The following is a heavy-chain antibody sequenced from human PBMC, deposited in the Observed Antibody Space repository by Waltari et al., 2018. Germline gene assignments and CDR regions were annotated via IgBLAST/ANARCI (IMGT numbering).Heavy chain of an antibody. CDR1: GYTFTDYY. J-gene: IGHJ3*02. Sequence: EVQLVQSGAEVKQPGASVNIPRKASGYTFTDYYIHWVQQAPGKGLDWMGRVDPEEGETIYAEKFQGRVTITADTSTDTAYMELSSLRSEDTAVYYCATAVTRVGCYPCDIWGQGTMVTVSS. V-gene: IGHV1-69-2*01. CDR2: VDPEEGET. D-gene: IGHD2-2*01. CDR3: ATAVTRVGCYPCDI.